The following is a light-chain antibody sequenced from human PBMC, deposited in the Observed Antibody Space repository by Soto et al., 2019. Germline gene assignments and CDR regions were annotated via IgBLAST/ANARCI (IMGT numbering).Light chain of an antibody. CDR2: HVT. CDR1: SSDICHYDY. V-gene: IGLV2-14*03. CDR3: CSLTTSPTYV. Sequence: QSALTQPASVSGSPGQSITISCTGTSSDICHYDYVSWYQQHPGKAPKLMIYHVTYRPSGVSNRYSCSKSGNSASLTISGLQADDEADYSCCSLTTSPTYVFGSGTKLTVL. J-gene: IGLJ1*01.